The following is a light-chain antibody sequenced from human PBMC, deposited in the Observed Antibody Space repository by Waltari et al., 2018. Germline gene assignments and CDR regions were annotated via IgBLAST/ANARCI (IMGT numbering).Light chain of an antibody. V-gene: IGKV1-12*01. CDR3: QQTDSFPLT. J-gene: IGKJ4*01. CDR1: QGVSTW. Sequence: DIQMTQSPSSVSASVGERVTISCRASQGVSTWVAWYQQKPGKPPKLLIHGSSTLQSGVPSRFSGSGSGTDFTLTINGLQPDDFASYICQQTDSFPLTFGGGTKVDIK. CDR2: GSS.